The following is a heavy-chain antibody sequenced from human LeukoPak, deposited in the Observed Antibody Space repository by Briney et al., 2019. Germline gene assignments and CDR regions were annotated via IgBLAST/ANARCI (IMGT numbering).Heavy chain of an antibody. Sequence: TGGSLRLSCAASGFTFSSYSMNWVRQAPGKGLEWVSLIGASGESTYYADSVKGRFTISRDNSKNTLSLQTNSLRVEDTAMYFCAKDIQLSTWGLGTMVTVSS. CDR3: AKDIQLST. V-gene: IGHV3-23*01. D-gene: IGHD5-24*01. CDR1: GFTFSSYS. J-gene: IGHJ3*01. CDR2: IGASGEST.